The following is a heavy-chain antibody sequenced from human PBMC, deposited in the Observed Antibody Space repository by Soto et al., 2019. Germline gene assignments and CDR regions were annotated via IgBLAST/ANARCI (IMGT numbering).Heavy chain of an antibody. CDR2: ITAGNGNT. J-gene: IGHJ4*02. V-gene: IGHV1-3*01. CDR3: ARDLGGWPDD. CDR1: GYTFTSYA. D-gene: IGHD6-19*01. Sequence: QVQLVQSGAEVKKPGASVKVSCKASGYTFTSYAIHWVRQAPGQRLEWMGWITAGNGNTKYSQKFQDRVTITRDTSASTAYMELSSLRSEDTAVYYCARDLGGWPDDWGQGTLVTVSS.